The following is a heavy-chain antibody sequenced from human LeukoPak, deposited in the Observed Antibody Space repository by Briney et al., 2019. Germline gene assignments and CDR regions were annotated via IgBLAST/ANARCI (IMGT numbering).Heavy chain of an antibody. CDR3: AKTPPYYYDSSGFQYYFDY. J-gene: IGHJ4*02. CDR1: GFTFSDVW. CDR2: ISGSGGST. D-gene: IGHD3-22*01. V-gene: IGHV3-23*01. Sequence: GGSLRLSCAASGFTFSDVWMSWVRQAPGKGLEWVSAISGSGGSTYYADSVKGRFTISRDNSKNTLYLQMNSLRAEDTAVYYCAKTPPYYYDSSGFQYYFDYWGQGTLVTVSS.